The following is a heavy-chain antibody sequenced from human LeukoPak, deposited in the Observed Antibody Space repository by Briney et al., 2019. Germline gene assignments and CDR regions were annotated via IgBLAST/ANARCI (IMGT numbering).Heavy chain of an antibody. V-gene: IGHV3-33*01. CDR2: IWYDGSNK. D-gene: IGHD3-9*01. J-gene: IGHJ4*02. CDR3: ARDAGRYFVWLGY. CDR1: GFTFSSYG. Sequence: VQPGTSLRLSCAASGFTFSSYGMHWVRQAPGKGLEWVAVIWYDGSNKYYADSVKGRFTISRDNSKNTLYLQMNSLRAEDTAVHYCARDAGRYFVWLGYWGQGTLVTVSS.